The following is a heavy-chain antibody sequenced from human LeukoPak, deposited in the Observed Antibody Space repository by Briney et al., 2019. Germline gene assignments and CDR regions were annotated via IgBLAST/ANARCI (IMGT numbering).Heavy chain of an antibody. CDR3: AKLSGGDCYYGMDV. V-gene: IGHV3-23*01. J-gene: IGHJ6*02. CDR1: GFTFSSYA. CDR2: ISGSGGST. D-gene: IGHD2-15*01. Sequence: GGSLRLSCAASGFTFSSYAMSWVRQAPGKGLEWDSAISGSGGSTYYADSVKGWFTISRDNSKNTLYLQMNSLRAEDTAVYYCAKLSGGDCYYGMDVWGQGTTVTVSS.